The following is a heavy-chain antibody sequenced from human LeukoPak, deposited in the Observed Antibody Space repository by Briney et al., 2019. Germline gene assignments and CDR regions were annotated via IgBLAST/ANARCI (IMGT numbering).Heavy chain of an antibody. CDR2: TSSSSSTI. V-gene: IGHV3-48*01. CDR1: GFTFSSYS. D-gene: IGHD3-22*01. J-gene: IGHJ5*02. CDR3: ARGKSWYYYDSSGRGGWFDP. Sequence: PGGSLRLSCAASGFTFSSYSMNWVRQAPGKGLEWVSYTSSSSSTIYYADSVKGRFTISRDNAKNSLYLQMNSLRAEDTAVYYCARGKSWYYYDSSGRGGWFDPWGQGTLVTVSS.